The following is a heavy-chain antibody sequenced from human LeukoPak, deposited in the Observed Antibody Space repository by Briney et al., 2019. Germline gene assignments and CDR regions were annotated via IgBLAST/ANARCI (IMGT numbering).Heavy chain of an antibody. V-gene: IGHV1-2*02. Sequence: ASVKVSCKASGYTFTTFDIGWVRQAPGQGLEWMGWINPNSGGTNYAQKFQGRVTMTRDTSISTAYMELSRLRSDDTAVYYCASGELSFDAFDIWGQGTMVTVSS. CDR1: GYTFTTFD. CDR2: INPNSGGT. CDR3: ASGELSFDAFDI. J-gene: IGHJ3*02. D-gene: IGHD3-16*02.